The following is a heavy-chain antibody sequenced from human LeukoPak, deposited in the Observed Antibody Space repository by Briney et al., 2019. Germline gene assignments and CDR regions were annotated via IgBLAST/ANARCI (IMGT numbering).Heavy chain of an antibody. J-gene: IGHJ3*02. Sequence: ASVKVSCKASGYTFTSYYMHWVRQVPGQGLEWMGIINPSGGSTSYAQKFQGRVTMTRDMSTSTVYMELSSLRSEDTAVYYCARERDSSSWEDAFDIWGQGTMVTVSS. D-gene: IGHD6-13*01. CDR3: ARERDSSSWEDAFDI. V-gene: IGHV1-46*01. CDR1: GYTFTSYY. CDR2: INPSGGST.